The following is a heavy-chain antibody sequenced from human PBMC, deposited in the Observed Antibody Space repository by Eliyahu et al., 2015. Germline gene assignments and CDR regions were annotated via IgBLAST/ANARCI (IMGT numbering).Heavy chain of an antibody. J-gene: IGHJ6*03. CDR3: ARGLDYYYNMDV. Sequence: QVQLVQSGPELEKPGASVKVSCKASGYAFTTYAMNWVRQAPGQGLEWLGWIDTSTRNPSYAQGFTGRLVFSLDASVSTAFLQISSLTTEDTAVYYCARGLDYYYNMDVWGKGTTVTVSS. V-gene: IGHV7-4-1*02. CDR1: GYAFTTYA. CDR2: IDTSTRNP.